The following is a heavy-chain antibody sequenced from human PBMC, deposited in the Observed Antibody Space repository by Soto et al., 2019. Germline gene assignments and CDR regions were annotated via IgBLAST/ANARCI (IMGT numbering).Heavy chain of an antibody. CDR2: ISWDGGST. D-gene: IGHD2-15*01. V-gene: IGHV3-43*01. CDR3: EKDIGGGSCYDVFNI. CDR1: GFTFDDYT. Sequence: GGSLRLSWAASGFTFDDYTMHWVRQAPGKGLEWVSLISWDGGSTYYADSVKGRFTISRDNSKNSLYLQMNSLRTEDTALYYYEKDIGGGSCYDVFNIGGKGTMVPVS. J-gene: IGHJ3*02.